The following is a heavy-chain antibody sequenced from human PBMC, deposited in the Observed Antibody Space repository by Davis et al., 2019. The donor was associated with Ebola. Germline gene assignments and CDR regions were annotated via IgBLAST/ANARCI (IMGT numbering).Heavy chain of an antibody. CDR2: IKQDGSEK. CDR1: GFTFSSYW. CDR3: ARPYAEGHLDSSGYFSYYYYYGLDV. V-gene: IGHV3-7*03. D-gene: IGHD3-22*01. Sequence: PGGSLRLSCAASGFTFSSYWMSWVRQAPGKGLEWVGNIKQDGSEKYYVDSVKGRFTISRDNAKNSLYLQMNSLRAEDTAVYFCARPYAEGHLDSSGYFSYYYYYGLDVWGQGTTVTVSS. J-gene: IGHJ6*02.